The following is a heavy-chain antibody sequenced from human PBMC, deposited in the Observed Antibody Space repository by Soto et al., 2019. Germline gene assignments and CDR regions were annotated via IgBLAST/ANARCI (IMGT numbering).Heavy chain of an antibody. CDR1: GGSVSSGSYY. CDR2: IYYSGST. V-gene: IGHV4-61*01. D-gene: IGHD6-19*01. J-gene: IGHJ4*02. CDR3: ARGVRVYSSGWYPE. Sequence: SETLSLTCTVSGGSVSSGSYYWSWIRQPPGKGLEWIGYIYYSGSTNYNPSLKSRVTISVDTSKNQFSLKLSSVTAADTAVYYCARGVRVYSSGWYPEWGQGTLVTVSS.